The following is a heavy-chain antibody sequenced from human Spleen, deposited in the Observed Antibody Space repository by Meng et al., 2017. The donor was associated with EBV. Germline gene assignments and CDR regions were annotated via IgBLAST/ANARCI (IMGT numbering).Heavy chain of an antibody. D-gene: IGHD6-6*01. V-gene: IGHV2-5*02. J-gene: IGHJ4*02. CDR1: GFSLSARGVG. CDR3: AHIIAARPFDY. Sequence: QTTWEAVGLPMLQPPPPLPLPRPFLGFSLSARGVGVGWIRQPPGKALEWLAVIYWDDDKRYSPSLKSRLTITKDTSKNQVVLTMTNMDPVDAATYYCAHIIAARPFDYWGQGTLVTVSS. CDR2: IYWDDDK.